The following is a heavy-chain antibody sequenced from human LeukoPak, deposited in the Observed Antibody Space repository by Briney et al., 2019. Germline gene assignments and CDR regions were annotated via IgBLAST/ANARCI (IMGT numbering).Heavy chain of an antibody. Sequence: GGSLRLSCAASGFTFDDYAMHWVRQAPGKGLEWVSGISWNSGSIGYADSVKGRFTISRDNAKNSLYLQMNSLRAEDTALYHCARALGYCSGGSCFNDAFDIWGQGTMVTVSS. CDR3: ARALGYCSGGSCFNDAFDI. CDR2: ISWNSGSI. J-gene: IGHJ3*02. D-gene: IGHD2-15*01. V-gene: IGHV3-9*01. CDR1: GFTFDDYA.